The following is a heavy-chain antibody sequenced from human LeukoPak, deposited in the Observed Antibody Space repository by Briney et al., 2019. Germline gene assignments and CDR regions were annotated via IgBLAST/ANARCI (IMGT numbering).Heavy chain of an antibody. CDR3: SKPEWEEVRPYDAFDI. J-gene: IGHJ3*02. CDR2: IRGRGDRT. Sequence: GGALRLSYAACGFTFSSYAISWVRQAPGTGLEAVSAIRGRGDRTYYAHSVKGRFTISRDNSKKNLYLQMTSLRADDAAEYNCSKPEWEEVRPYDAFDIWGQGTMVTVSS. CDR1: GFTFSSYA. V-gene: IGHV3-23*01. D-gene: IGHD1-26*01.